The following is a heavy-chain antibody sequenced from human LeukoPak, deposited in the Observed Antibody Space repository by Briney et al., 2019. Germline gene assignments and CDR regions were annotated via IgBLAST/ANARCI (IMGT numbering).Heavy chain of an antibody. CDR3: ARRGVRGHWFDP. J-gene: IGHJ5*02. CDR2: MNPNSGNT. V-gene: IGHV1-8*01. CDR1: GYTFTSYD. Sequence: ASVKVSCKASGYTFTSYDINWVRQATGQGLEWMGWMNPNSGNTGYAQKSQGRVTMTRNTSISTAYMELSSLRSEDTAVYYCARRGVRGHWFDPWGQGTLVTVSS. D-gene: IGHD3-10*01.